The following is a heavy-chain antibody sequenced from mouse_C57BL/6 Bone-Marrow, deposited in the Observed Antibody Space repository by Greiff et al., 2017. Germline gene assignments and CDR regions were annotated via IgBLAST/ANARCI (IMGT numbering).Heavy chain of an antibody. Sequence: QVQLQQPGAELVKPGASVKLSCKASSYTFTSYWMQWVKQRPGQGLEWIGEIDPSDSYTNYNQKFKGKATLSVDTSASTAYMQLSSLTSEDSAVYYCARGGYYYFDYWGQGTTLTVSS. V-gene: IGHV1-50*01. J-gene: IGHJ2*01. CDR2: IDPSDSYT. D-gene: IGHD2-3*01. CDR3: ARGGYYYFDY. CDR1: SYTFTSYW.